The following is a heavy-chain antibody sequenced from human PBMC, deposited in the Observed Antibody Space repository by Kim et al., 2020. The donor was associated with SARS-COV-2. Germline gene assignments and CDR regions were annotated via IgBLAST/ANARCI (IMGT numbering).Heavy chain of an antibody. CDR1: GGSFSGYY. V-gene: IGHV4-34*01. J-gene: IGHJ4*01. Sequence: SETLSLTCAVYGGSFSGYYWSWIRQPPGRGLEWIGEINHSGSTNYNPSLKSRVTISVDTSKNQFSLKLSSVTAADTAVYYCARGPLQWNLGQVGWVDYGG. CDR2: INHSGST. CDR3: ARGPLQWNLGQVGWVDY. D-gene: IGHD3-3*01.